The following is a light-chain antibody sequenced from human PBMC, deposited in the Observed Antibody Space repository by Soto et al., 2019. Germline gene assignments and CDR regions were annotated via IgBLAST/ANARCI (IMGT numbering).Light chain of an antibody. Sequence: QSVLTQPASVSGSPGQSITISCTGTSSDVGSYNLVSWYQQHPGKAPKLIIYEGTNRPSGVSNRFSGSKSGNTASLTISGVQAEDEAHYYCSSYAGRVVFGGGTKLTVL. J-gene: IGLJ2*01. V-gene: IGLV2-23*01. CDR1: SSDVGSYNL. CDR2: EGT. CDR3: SSYAGRVV.